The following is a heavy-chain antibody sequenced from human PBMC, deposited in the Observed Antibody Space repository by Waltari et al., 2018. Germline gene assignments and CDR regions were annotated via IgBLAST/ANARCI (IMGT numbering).Heavy chain of an antibody. J-gene: IGHJ6*03. CDR1: GFTFSSYS. Sequence: EVQLVESGGGLVKPGGSLRLSCAASGFTFSSYSMNWVRQAPGKGLEWVSSISSSSYIYYADSVKGRFTISRDNAKNSLYLQMNSLRAEDTAVYYCARELSIAADSPPLYYYYYMDVWGKGTTVTVSS. D-gene: IGHD6-6*01. CDR3: ARELSIAADSPPLYYYYYMDV. CDR2: ISSSSYI. V-gene: IGHV3-21*03.